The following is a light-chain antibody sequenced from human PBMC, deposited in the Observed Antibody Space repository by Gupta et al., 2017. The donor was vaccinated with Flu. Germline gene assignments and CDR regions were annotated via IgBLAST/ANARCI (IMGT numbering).Light chain of an antibody. Sequence: ISISCTGTYSDIGTCDLVSWYRQLPGKDPQLLMYEVIKRQPGVSDRFSGSRSGNKASLTISGLLTEDEADDYCCSYEGSRTFAVFGGGTKLTVL. J-gene: IGLJ2*01. CDR2: EVI. CDR3: CSYEGSRTFAV. CDR1: YSDIGTCDL. V-gene: IGLV2-23*02.